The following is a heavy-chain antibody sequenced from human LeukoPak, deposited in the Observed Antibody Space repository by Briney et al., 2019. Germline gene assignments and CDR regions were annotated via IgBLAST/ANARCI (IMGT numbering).Heavy chain of an antibody. V-gene: IGHV3-74*01. J-gene: IGHJ4*02. D-gene: IGHD4-11*01. CDR1: GFTFKDYW. CDR3: VRDSNYHPDC. CDR2: IISDGSSA. Sequence: GGSLRLSCAASGFTFKDYWMHWVRQVPGKGLVWVARIISDGSSASYADSVKGRFTMSRDDAKNTLYLQMNSLRAEDTAVYYCVRDSNYHPDCWGQGTLVTVSS.